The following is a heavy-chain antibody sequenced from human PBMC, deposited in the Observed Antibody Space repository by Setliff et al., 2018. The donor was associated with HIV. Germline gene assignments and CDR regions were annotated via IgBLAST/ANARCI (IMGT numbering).Heavy chain of an antibody. Sequence: SETLSLTCTVSGVSIRSDVYYWSWIRQPAGKGLEWIGHIYTSGSTNYNPSLKSRVTMSVDTSKNQFSLKLSSVTAADTDVYYCARVVGYYDSSGYPNYYYYYMDVWGKGTTVTAP. D-gene: IGHD3-22*01. CDR3: ARVVGYYDSSGYPNYYYYYMDV. CDR1: GVSIRSDVYY. V-gene: IGHV4-61*09. CDR2: IYTSGST. J-gene: IGHJ6*03.